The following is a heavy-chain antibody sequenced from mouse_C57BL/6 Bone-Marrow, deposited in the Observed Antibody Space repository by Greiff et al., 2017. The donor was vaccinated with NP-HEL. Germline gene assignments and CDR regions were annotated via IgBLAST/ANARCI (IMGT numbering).Heavy chain of an antibody. Sequence: VQLVQSGGDLVKPGGSLKLSCAASGFTFSSYGMSWVRQTPDKRLEWVATISSGGSYTYYPDSVKGRFTISRDNAKNTLYLQMSSLKSEDTAMYYCARQPFAYWGQGTLVTVSA. J-gene: IGHJ3*01. CDR3: ARQPFAY. V-gene: IGHV5-6*01. CDR2: ISSGGSYT. CDR1: GFTFSSYG.